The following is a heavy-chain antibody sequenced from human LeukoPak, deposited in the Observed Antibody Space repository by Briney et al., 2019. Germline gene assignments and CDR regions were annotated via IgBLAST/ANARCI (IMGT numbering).Heavy chain of an antibody. Sequence: GGSLRLSCAASGFIVSGNYLSWVRQAPGKGLEWVSVIYSGGDTYSADSVKGRFTTSRDNSKNTVYLQMNSLRVEDTAVYYCARGQRDYGDYPYWGQGTLVTVSS. J-gene: IGHJ4*02. CDR3: ARGQRDYGDYPY. CDR1: GFIVSGNY. V-gene: IGHV3-53*01. CDR2: IYSGGDT. D-gene: IGHD4-17*01.